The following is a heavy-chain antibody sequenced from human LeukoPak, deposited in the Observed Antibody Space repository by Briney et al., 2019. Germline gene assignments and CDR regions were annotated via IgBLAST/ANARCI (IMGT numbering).Heavy chain of an antibody. Sequence: SETLSLTCTVSGYPISSGYYWGWIRQPPGKGLEWIGSIYHSGSTYYNPSLKSRVTISVDTSKNQFSLKLSSVTAADTAVYYCARGNDCSGGSCYSVLGNDLDYWGQGTLVTVSS. D-gene: IGHD2-15*01. CDR1: GYPISSGYY. V-gene: IGHV4-38-2*02. CDR2: IYHSGST. J-gene: IGHJ4*02. CDR3: ARGNDCSGGSCYSVLGNDLDY.